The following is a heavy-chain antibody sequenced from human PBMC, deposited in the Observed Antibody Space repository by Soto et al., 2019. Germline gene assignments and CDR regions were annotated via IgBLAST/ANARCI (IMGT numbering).Heavy chain of an antibody. J-gene: IGHJ5*02. CDR1: GVAISGYY. CDR3: ARGQRFSDWFDR. Sequence: PSATLSLTCTVTGVAISGYYWTWMRQSAGGGLEWIGRIYSSGSTNYNPSLKSRVTISLDTSMNHFSLRLSSVTAADTAVYYCARGQRFSDWFDRWDQRTMVT. D-gene: IGHD3-3*01. V-gene: IGHV4-4*07. CDR2: IYSSGST.